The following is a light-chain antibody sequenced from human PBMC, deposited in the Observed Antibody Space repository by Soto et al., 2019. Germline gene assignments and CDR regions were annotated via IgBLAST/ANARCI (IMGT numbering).Light chain of an antibody. V-gene: IGLV2-14*03. CDR2: DVS. CDR3: SAYTISNTLV. J-gene: IGLJ3*02. Sequence: QSALTQPASVSGSPGQSITISCTGPSRDIGTYYYVSWYQHHPGKAPKVIIHDVSTRPSGVSDRFPGATSDNTASLTISGRQPEDEADYYCSAYTISNTLVFGGGTKLTVL. CDR1: SRDIGTYYY.